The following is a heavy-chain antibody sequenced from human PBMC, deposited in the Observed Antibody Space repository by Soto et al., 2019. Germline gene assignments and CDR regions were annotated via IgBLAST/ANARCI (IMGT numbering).Heavy chain of an antibody. J-gene: IGHJ4*02. CDR1: GFTFSSYA. V-gene: IGHV3-30-3*01. CDR2: ISYDGSNK. CDR3: ARGPAYCDY. Sequence: QVQLVESGGGVVQPGRSLRLSCAASGFTFSSYAMHWVRQAPGKGLEWVAVISYDGSNKYYADSVKGRFTISRDNSKNTLYLQMNSRRAEDTAVYYCARGPAYCDYWGQGTLVTVSS. D-gene: IGHD2-15*01.